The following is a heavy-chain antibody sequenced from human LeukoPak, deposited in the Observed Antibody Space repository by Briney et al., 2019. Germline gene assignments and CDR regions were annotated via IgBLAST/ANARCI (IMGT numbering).Heavy chain of an antibody. CDR1: GGTFSIYA. Sequence: GASVNVSCTASGGTFSIYAFSWLRQAPGQGIEWMGGIIPIFGSANYAQKFQGRVTITADESTSTAYMELSSLRSEDTAVYYCARDLGVGAKSWGQGTLVTVSS. V-gene: IGHV1-69*01. CDR3: ARDLGVGAKS. CDR2: IIPIFGSA. J-gene: IGHJ4*02. D-gene: IGHD1-26*01.